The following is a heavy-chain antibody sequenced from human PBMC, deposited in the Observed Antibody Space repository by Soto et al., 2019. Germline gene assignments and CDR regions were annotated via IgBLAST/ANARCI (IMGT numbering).Heavy chain of an antibody. V-gene: IGHV3-21*01. Sequence: TVGWDSMKWLRQNPGKGVEWFTSISSSSSYIYYANSVKGRFTISRDNAKNSQYMQMSSLRAVDSSVDCRARDSLKGFDISGQATMVT. CDR3: ARDSLKGFDI. CDR1: TVGWDS. J-gene: IGHJ3*02. CDR2: ISSSSSYI.